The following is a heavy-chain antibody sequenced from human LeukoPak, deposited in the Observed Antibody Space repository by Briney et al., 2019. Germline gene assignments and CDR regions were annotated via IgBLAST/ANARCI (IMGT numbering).Heavy chain of an antibody. D-gene: IGHD3-9*01. J-gene: IGHJ5*02. CDR2: SSKDGSSP. V-gene: IGHV3-74*01. CDR1: GFTFSSNW. CDR3: ATSMAGYNWLDP. Sequence: PGGSLRLSCAASGFTFSSNWMHWVRQAPGKGLVWVSRSSKDGSSPSYADSVKGRFTISRDNARNTLYLPMSSLRAEDTAVYYCATSMAGYNWLDPGGEGTLVTVSS.